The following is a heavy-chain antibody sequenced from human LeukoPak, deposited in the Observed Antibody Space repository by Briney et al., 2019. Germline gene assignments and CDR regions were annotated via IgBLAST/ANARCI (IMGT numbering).Heavy chain of an antibody. D-gene: IGHD6-19*01. CDR2: ISGSGGST. Sequence: GGSLRLSCAASGFTVSSYAMSWVRQAPGKGMEWVSAISGSGGSTFYADSVRGRFTISRDNSKNTMYLQMNSLRAEDTAVYYCAKDRSGIAVAGKSYWGQGTLVTVSS. CDR1: GFTVSSYA. J-gene: IGHJ4*02. CDR3: AKDRSGIAVAGKSY. V-gene: IGHV3-23*01.